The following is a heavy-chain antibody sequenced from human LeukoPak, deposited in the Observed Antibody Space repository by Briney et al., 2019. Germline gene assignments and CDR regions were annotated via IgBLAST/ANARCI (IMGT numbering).Heavy chain of an antibody. CDR3: ASPPDLNY. D-gene: IGHD3-3*01. CDR1: GFTFSSYE. Sequence: GGSLRLSCADSGFTFSSYEMNWVRQAPGKGLEWVSYISTSGDTIYYGDSVKGRFTISRDNAKNLLYLQMNSVRAEDTAVYYCASPPDLNYRGQGTLVTVSS. J-gene: IGHJ4*02. V-gene: IGHV3-48*03. CDR2: ISTSGDTI.